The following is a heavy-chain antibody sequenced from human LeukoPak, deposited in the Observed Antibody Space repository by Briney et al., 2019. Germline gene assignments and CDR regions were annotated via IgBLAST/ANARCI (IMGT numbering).Heavy chain of an antibody. D-gene: IGHD5-24*01. CDR1: GFTFSSYA. CDR3: ARQMATILDGILDY. V-gene: IGHV3-30*04. CDR2: ISYDGSNK. Sequence: GGSLRLSCAASGFTFSSYAMHWVRQAPGKGLEWVAVISYDGSNKYYADSVKGRFTISRDNSKNTLYLQMNSLKTEDKALYYCARQMATILDGILDYWGQGTLVTVSS. J-gene: IGHJ4*02.